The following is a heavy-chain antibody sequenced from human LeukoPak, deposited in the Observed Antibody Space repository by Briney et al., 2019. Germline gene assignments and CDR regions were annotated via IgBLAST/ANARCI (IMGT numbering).Heavy chain of an antibody. V-gene: IGHV4-59*08. J-gene: IGHJ6*02. CDR3: ARYRGAAAVGPNYYYGMDV. CDR2: IYYSGST. CDR1: GGSISSYY. D-gene: IGHD6-13*01. Sequence: TPSETLSLTCTVSGGSISSYYWSWIRQPPGKGLEWIGYIYYSGSTNYNPSLKSRVTISVDTSKNQFSLKLSSVTAADTAVYYCARYRGAAAVGPNYYYGMDVWGQGTTVTVSS.